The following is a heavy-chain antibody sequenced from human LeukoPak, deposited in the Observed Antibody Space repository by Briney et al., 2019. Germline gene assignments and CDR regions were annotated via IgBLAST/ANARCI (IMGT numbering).Heavy chain of an antibody. CDR1: GGSFSGYY. CDR2: ISSGGTYE. V-gene: IGHV3-30*01. CDR3: ARDSTYYYDSGSSGPHYFDN. Sequence: LSLTCAVYGGSFSGYYWSWVRQAPGKGLEWVSLISSGGTYEYYADSVKGRFTISRDNSKNTLYLQLNSLRAEDTAVYYCARDSTYYYDSGSSGPHYFDNWGQGTLVTVSS. D-gene: IGHD3-10*01. J-gene: IGHJ4*02.